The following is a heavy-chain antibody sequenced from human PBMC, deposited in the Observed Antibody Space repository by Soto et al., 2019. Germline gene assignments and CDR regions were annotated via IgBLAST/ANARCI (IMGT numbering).Heavy chain of an antibody. J-gene: IGHJ5*02. Sequence: AGSLRLACMSSGFTFNTYGMFWARQAPGTGLEWVAGIWYDGSYRYYVDSVKGRFTVSRDNSKNTVYLEMNNLRGEDTAVYYCARISGSGHLGWFDPWGQGTLVTVSS. CDR3: ARISGSGHLGWFDP. V-gene: IGHV3-33*01. CDR2: IWYDGSYR. CDR1: GFTFNTYG. D-gene: IGHD3-10*01.